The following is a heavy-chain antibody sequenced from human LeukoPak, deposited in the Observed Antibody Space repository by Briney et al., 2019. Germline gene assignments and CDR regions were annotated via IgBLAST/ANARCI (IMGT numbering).Heavy chain of an antibody. J-gene: IGHJ4*02. V-gene: IGHV3-23*01. D-gene: IGHD4-11*01. Sequence: PGGSLRLSCAASGFTFSSYAMSWVRQAPGKGLEWVSAISGSGGSTYYADSVKGRFTISRDNSRNTLHLQMNSLRAEDTAVYYCWDLQHYRIDYWGQGTLVTVSS. CDR1: GFTFSSYA. CDR3: WDLQHYRIDY. CDR2: ISGSGGST.